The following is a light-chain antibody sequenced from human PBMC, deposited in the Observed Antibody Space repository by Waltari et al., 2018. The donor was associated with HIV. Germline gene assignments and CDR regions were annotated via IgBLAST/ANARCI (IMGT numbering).Light chain of an antibody. V-gene: IGKV3-20*01. Sequence: EIVLTQSPGTLSLSPGERGTLSCRASQSVSSGQLAWYQQKPGQAPRLLIYGASIRASGIPDRFSGSGSGTDFTLTITRLEPEDFAVYFCQQYSNSPRTFGQGTTVEIK. CDR3: QQYSNSPRT. CDR1: QSVSSGQ. J-gene: IGKJ1*01. CDR2: GAS.